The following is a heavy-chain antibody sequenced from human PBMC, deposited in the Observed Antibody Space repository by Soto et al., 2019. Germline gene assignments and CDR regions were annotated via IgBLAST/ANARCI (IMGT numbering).Heavy chain of an antibody. CDR3: GSGPSTTWIDN. J-gene: IGHJ4*02. CDR2: IYSGGNT. CDR1: GGSITSHHYY. D-gene: IGHD2-2*01. Sequence: QLQVQESGPGQVKPSQTLSLTCTVSGGSITSHHYYWGWIRQPPGQGLEWIGSIYSGGNTYYNPSLRSRLTIFVDTAKNLISLKLNSVTAADSAIYYCGSGPSTTWIDNWGLGTQVSVSS. V-gene: IGHV4-39*01.